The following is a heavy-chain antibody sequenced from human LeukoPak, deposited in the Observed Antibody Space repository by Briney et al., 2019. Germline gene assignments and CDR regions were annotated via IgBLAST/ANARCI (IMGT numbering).Heavy chain of an antibody. D-gene: IGHD3-16*02. CDR1: GYSISSGYY. CDR3: ARGYYDYVWGSYRNAFDI. CDR2: IYHGGST. Sequence: PSETLSLTCTVSGYSISSGYYWGWIRQPPGKGLEWIGSIYHGGSTYYNPSLKSRVTISVDTSKNQFSLKLSSVTAADTAVYYCARGYYDYVWGSYRNAFDIWGQGTMVTVSS. V-gene: IGHV4-38-2*02. J-gene: IGHJ3*02.